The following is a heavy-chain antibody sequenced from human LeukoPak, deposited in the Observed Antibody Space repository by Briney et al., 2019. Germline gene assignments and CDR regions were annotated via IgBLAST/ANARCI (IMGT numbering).Heavy chain of an antibody. CDR1: GFTFDDYA. CDR3: AKGGTSNYYYYMDV. CDR2: ISWNSGSI. J-gene: IGHJ6*03. D-gene: IGHD1-1*01. V-gene: IGHV3-9*03. Sequence: GGSLSLSCGASGFTFDDYAMHWVRQAPGKGREWVSGISWNSGSIGYADSVKGRFTISRDNAKNSLYLQMNSLRAEDMALYYCAKGGTSNYYYYMDVWGKGTTVTVSS.